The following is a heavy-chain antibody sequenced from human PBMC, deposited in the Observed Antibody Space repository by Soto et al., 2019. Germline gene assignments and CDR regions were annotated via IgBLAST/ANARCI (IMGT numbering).Heavy chain of an antibody. CDR1: DGSISSYY. V-gene: IGHV4-4*07. CDR3: ARVQHCSSTSCYMWGWFDP. CDR2: IYTSGST. J-gene: IGHJ5*02. Sequence: QVQLQESGPGLVKPSETLSLTCTVSDGSISSYYWSWIRQPAGKGLEWIGRIYTSGSTNYNPSLKSRVTMSVDTSKNQFSLKLSSMTAADTAVYYCARVQHCSSTSCYMWGWFDPWGQGTLVTVSS. D-gene: IGHD2-2*01.